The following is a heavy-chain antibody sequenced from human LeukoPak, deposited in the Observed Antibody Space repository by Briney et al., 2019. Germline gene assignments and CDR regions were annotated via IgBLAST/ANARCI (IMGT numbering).Heavy chain of an antibody. J-gene: IGHJ4*02. CDR1: GYTFTSYG. D-gene: IGHD5-24*01. V-gene: IGHV1-18*01. CDR2: MSAYNGNT. Sequence: ASVKVSCKASGYTFTSYGISWVRQATRQGLEWMVWMSAYNGNTDYAQKLQGRVTMTTDTSTSTAYMELRSLRSDDTAVYYCARERRSGRWLQLQIPFDYWGQGTLVTVSS. CDR3: ARERRSGRWLQLQIPFDY.